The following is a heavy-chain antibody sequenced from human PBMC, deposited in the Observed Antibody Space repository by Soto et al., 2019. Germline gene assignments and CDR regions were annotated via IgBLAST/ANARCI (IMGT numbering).Heavy chain of an antibody. Sequence: QVQLVQSGAEVKKPGASVKVSCKVSGYTLTELSMHWVRQAPGKGLEWMGGFDPEDGETIYAQKFQGRVTMTEDTSTDTAYMELSSLRSEDTAVYYCATAGGNSKLRYFDWGRVEMRSAPYYFDYWGQGTLVTVSS. D-gene: IGHD3-9*01. J-gene: IGHJ4*02. CDR3: ATAGGNSKLRYFDWGRVEMRSAPYYFDY. V-gene: IGHV1-24*01. CDR2: FDPEDGET. CDR1: GYTLTELS.